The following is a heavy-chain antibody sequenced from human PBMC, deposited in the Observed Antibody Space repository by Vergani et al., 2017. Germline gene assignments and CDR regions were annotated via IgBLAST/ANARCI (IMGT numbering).Heavy chain of an antibody. Sequence: QVQLVQSGAEVKKPGSSVKVSCKASGGTFSSYAISWVRQAPGQGLEWMGGIIPIFGTANYAQKFQGRVTITADESTSTAYMELSSLRSEDTAVYYCAXGQPAQHSSGYHGSFDYWGQGTLVTVSS. D-gene: IGHD6-19*01. CDR3: AXGQPAQHSSGYHGSFDY. CDR1: GGTFSSYA. J-gene: IGHJ4*02. CDR2: IIPIFGTA. V-gene: IGHV1-69*01.